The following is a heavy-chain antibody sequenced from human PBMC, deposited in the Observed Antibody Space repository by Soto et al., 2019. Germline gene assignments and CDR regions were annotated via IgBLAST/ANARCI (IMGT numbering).Heavy chain of an antibody. J-gene: IGHJ3*02. Sequence: QITLKESGPTLVKPTQTLTLTCTFSGFSLSTSGLGVGWIRQAPGKALEWLALIYWDDDKRHSPSLKSRLTITKDTSNNQVVLTMTTMDPVDTATYYCAHRPTASGCSRQKGAFDIWGQGTMVTVSS. CDR1: GFSLSTSGLG. CDR3: AHRPTASGCSRQKGAFDI. CDR2: IYWDDDK. D-gene: IGHD3-22*01. V-gene: IGHV2-5*02.